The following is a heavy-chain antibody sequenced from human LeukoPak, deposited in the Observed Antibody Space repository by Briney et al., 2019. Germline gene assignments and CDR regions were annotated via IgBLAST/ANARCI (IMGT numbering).Heavy chain of an antibody. J-gene: IGHJ4*02. CDR2: IYYSGST. V-gene: IGHV4-59*12. CDR1: GGSISSYY. Sequence: SETLSLTCTVSGGSISSYYWSWIRQPPGKGLEWIGSIYYSGSTYYNPSLKSRVTISVDTSKNQFSLRLSSVTAADTAVYYCAREGIGTAAAGYWGQGTLVTVSS. CDR3: AREGIGTAAAGY. D-gene: IGHD6-13*01.